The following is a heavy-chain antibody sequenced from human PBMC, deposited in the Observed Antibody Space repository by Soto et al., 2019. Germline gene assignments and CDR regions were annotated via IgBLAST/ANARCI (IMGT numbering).Heavy chain of an antibody. Sequence: EVQVLESGGGLVQPGGSLRLSCAATGFTFRDFAMSWVRQAPGKGLEWVSRIYGGGNGPHYADSVKGRVTISRDNSKNTLYLQMNSLRAEDTAVYYCAKMEGMDPWAYSFDYWGQGTLVTVSP. J-gene: IGHJ4*02. CDR2: IYGGGNGP. CDR1: GFTFRDFA. D-gene: IGHD2-2*03. CDR3: AKMEGMDPWAYSFDY. V-gene: IGHV3-23*01.